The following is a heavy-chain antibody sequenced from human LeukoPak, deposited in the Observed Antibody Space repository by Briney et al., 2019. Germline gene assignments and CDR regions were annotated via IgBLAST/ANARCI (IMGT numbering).Heavy chain of an antibody. V-gene: IGHV4-61*01. D-gene: IGHD3-10*01. CDR1: GGSVSSGSYY. J-gene: IGHJ4*02. CDR3: ARDIYGSGYGYFDQ. Sequence: SETLSLTCTVSGGSVSSGSYYWSWIRQPPGKGLEWLAFIHYTGETNYNPSLRSRLTISVDTSKNQFSLRLSSLTAADTAIYYCARDIYGSGYGYFDQWGQGALVTVSS. CDR2: IHYTGET.